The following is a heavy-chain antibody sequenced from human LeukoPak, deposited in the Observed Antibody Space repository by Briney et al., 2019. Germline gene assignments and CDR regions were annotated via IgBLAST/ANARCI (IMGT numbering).Heavy chain of an antibody. V-gene: IGHV1-46*01. CDR1: GYTLTLDY. CDR3: ATYSSGWYDY. CDR2: INPSGGST. D-gene: IGHD6-19*01. J-gene: IGHJ4*02. Sequence: ASVKVSCKASGYTLTLDYMHFVRQAPEQGLEWMGIINPSGGSTSYAQKFQGRVTMTRDTSTSTVYMELSSLRSEDTAVYYCATYSSGWYDYWGQGTLVTVSS.